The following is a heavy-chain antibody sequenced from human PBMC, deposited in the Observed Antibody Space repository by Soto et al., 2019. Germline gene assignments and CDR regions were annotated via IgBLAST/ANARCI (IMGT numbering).Heavy chain of an antibody. Sequence: GGSLRLSCAASGFTFSSYGMHWVRQAPGKGLEWVAVISYDGSNKYYADSVKGRFTISRDNSKNTLYLQMNSLRAEDTAVYYCAKDILNSGYDEQYYYYYMDVWGKGTTVTVSS. CDR1: GFTFSSYG. J-gene: IGHJ6*03. CDR2: ISYDGSNK. CDR3: AKDILNSGYDEQYYYYYMDV. D-gene: IGHD5-12*01. V-gene: IGHV3-30*18.